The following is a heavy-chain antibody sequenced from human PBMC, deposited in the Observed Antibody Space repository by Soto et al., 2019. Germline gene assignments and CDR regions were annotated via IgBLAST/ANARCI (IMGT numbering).Heavy chain of an antibody. V-gene: IGHV4-34*01. CDR1: GGSFSGYY. CDR3: VRGFRFWYFER. Sequence: QVQLQQWGAGLLKPSETLSLTCAVNGGSFSGYYWSWIRQPPGKGLEWIGEINHSGNTKYNPSLESRVTISVDTSKNQFSLKLSSVTAADTAVYYGVRGFRFWYFERWGRGTLVTVSS. J-gene: IGHJ2*01. CDR2: INHSGNT.